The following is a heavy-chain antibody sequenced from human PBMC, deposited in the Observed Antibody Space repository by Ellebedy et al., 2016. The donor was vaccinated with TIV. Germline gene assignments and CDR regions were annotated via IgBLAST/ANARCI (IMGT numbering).Heavy chain of an antibody. CDR3: AREADCGSDCSSPNDSDY. CDR1: GFPFSDFY. Sequence: GGSLRLSXPASGFPFSDFYMTWIRQAPGKGLEWVSAITTGGGSTNYANSVKGRFTISRDDAKNSLYLQMYSLRVEDTAVYYCAREADCGSDCSSPNDSDYWGQGTLVTVSS. J-gene: IGHJ4*02. D-gene: IGHD2-21*01. V-gene: IGHV3-11*06. CDR2: ITTGGGST.